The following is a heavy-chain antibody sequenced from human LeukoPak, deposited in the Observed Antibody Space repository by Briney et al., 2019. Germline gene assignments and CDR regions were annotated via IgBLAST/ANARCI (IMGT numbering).Heavy chain of an antibody. Sequence: PGGSLRLSCAASGFTFSSYSMNWVRQAPGKGLEWVSSISSSSSYIYYADSVKGRFTISRDNAKNSLYLQMNSLSGEDTAVYYCAREIIGAASAFDCWSQGTLVTVSS. CDR2: ISSSSSYI. CDR3: AREIIGAASAFDC. CDR1: GFTFSSYS. V-gene: IGHV3-21*04. J-gene: IGHJ4*02. D-gene: IGHD3-16*02.